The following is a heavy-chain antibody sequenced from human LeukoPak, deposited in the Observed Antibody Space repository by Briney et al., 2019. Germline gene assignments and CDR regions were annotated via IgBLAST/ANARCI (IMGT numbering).Heavy chain of an antibody. CDR2: IRSKAYGGTT. J-gene: IGHJ5*02. CDR3: TRHFWSGLSWLHP. CDR1: GFTFGDYA. D-gene: IGHD3-3*02. Sequence: GGSLRLSCTASGFTFGDYAMSWVRQAPGKGLEWVGFIRSKAYGGTTEYAASVKGRFTISRDDSKSIAYLQMNSLKTEDTAVYYCTRHFWSGLSWLHPWGQGTLLTVSS. V-gene: IGHV3-49*04.